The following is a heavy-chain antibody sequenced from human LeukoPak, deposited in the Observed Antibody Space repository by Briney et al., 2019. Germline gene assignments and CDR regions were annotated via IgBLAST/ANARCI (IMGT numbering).Heavy chain of an antibody. D-gene: IGHD3-16*02. V-gene: IGHV4-59*01. CDR3: ARGKHSRYAYVSGSYRFFDY. CDR2: IYYSGST. CDR1: GGSISSYY. J-gene: IGHJ4*02. Sequence: SETLSLTCTVSGGSISSYYWSWIRQPPGKGLEWIGYIYYSGSTNYNPSLKSRVTISVDTSKNQFSLKLSSVTAADTAVYYCARGKHSRYAYVSGSYRFFDYWGQGTLVTVSS.